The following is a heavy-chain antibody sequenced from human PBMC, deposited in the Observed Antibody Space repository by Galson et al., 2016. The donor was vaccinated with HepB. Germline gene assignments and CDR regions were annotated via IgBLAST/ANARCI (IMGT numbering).Heavy chain of an antibody. D-gene: IGHD3-10*01. CDR2: IYYSGTT. CDR3: TRTKRSGSGWYFDF. V-gene: IGHV4-31*03. CDR1: GGSISSDSYS. Sequence: TLSLTCTVSGGSISSDSYSWSWVRHHPGKGLEWIGYIYYSGTTYYNPSLKSRLSISVDTSKNQFSLRLSSVTAADTAVYYCTRTKRSGSGWYFDFWGQGTLVTVSS. J-gene: IGHJ4*02.